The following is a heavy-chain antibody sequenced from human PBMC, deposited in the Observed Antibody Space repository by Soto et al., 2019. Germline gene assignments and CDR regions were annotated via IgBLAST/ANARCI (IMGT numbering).Heavy chain of an antibody. D-gene: IGHD3-22*01. CDR2: ISGSGGST. V-gene: IGHV3-23*01. CDR3: AKGPFGDYDSSGYYYEPYFDY. J-gene: IGHJ4*02. CDR1: GFTFSSYA. Sequence: GGSLRLSCAASGFTFSSYAMSWVRQAPGKGLEWVSAISGSGGSTYYADSVKGRFTISRDNSKNTLYLQMNSLRAEDTAVYYCAKGPFGDYDSSGYYYEPYFDYWGQGTLVTVSS.